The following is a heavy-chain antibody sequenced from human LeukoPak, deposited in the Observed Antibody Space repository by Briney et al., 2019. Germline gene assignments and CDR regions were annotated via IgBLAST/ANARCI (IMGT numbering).Heavy chain of an antibody. Sequence: PGGSLRLSCAASGFTFSSYAMGWVRQAPGKGLEWVSLISGSGGSTYYADSVKGRFTISRDNSKNTLYLQMNSLRVEDTAVYYCAKESGYSSGYFDYWGQGSLVTVSS. CDR2: ISGSGGST. D-gene: IGHD6-19*01. CDR3: AKESGYSSGYFDY. V-gene: IGHV3-23*01. J-gene: IGHJ4*02. CDR1: GFTFSSYA.